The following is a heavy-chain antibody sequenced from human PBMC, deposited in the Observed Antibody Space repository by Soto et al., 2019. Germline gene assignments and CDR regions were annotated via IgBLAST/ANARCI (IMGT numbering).Heavy chain of an antibody. CDR1: GGSISSGGYY. CDR2: IYYSGST. J-gene: IGHJ5*02. V-gene: IGHV4-31*03. D-gene: IGHD2-2*01. Sequence: PSETLSLTCTVSGGSISSGGYYWSWIRQHPGKGLEWIGYIYYSGSTYYNPSLKSRVTISVDTSKNQFSLKLSSVTAADTAVYYCARYGADCSSTSCYGYWFDPWGHGTLVTVSS. CDR3: ARYGADCSSTSCYGYWFDP.